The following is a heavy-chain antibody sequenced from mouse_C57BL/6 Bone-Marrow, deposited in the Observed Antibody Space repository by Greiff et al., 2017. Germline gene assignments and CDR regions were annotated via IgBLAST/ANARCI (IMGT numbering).Heavy chain of an antibody. CDR3: ARDDGSSDNFDY. Sequence: QVQLQQPGAELVKPGASVKLSCKASGYTFTSYWMHWVKQRPGQGLEWIGMIHPNSGSTNYNEKFKSKDTLTVDQSSSPASRQLTRLTSEDCAVYYWARDDGSSDNFDYWGQGTTLTVSS. J-gene: IGHJ2*01. CDR1: GYTFTSYW. CDR2: IHPNSGST. D-gene: IGHD1-1*01. V-gene: IGHV1-64*01.